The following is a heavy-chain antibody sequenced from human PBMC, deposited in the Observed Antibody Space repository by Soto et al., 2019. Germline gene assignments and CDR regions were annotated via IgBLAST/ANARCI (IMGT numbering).Heavy chain of an antibody. D-gene: IGHD3-22*01. CDR1: GFTLSSYG. J-gene: IGHJ4*02. Sequence: PGGSLRLSCAASGFTLSSYGMHWVRQAPGKWLAWVAVISYDGSNKYYADSVKGRFTISRDNSKNTLYLQMNSLRAEDTAVYDCAKEDGYHIDYWGQGTLVTVSS. CDR3: AKEDGYHIDY. V-gene: IGHV3-30*18. CDR2: ISYDGSNK.